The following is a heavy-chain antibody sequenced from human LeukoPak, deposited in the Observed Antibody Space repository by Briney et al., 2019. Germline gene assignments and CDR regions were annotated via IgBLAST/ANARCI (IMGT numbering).Heavy chain of an antibody. J-gene: IGHJ4*02. V-gene: IGHV3-15*01. Sequence: GGSLRLSCVASGFTFSDAWMSWVRQAPGKGLEWVGRIKSKIDGGTIDYAAPVKGRFSISRDDSRNTLYLQMNSLKTDNTAVYYCTTRRQDGCWGQGTLVTVST. D-gene: IGHD6-25*01. CDR2: IKSKIDGGTI. CDR1: GFTFSDAW. CDR3: TTRRQDGC.